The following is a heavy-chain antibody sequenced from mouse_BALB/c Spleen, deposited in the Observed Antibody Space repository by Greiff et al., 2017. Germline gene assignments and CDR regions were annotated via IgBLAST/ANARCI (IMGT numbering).Heavy chain of an antibody. Sequence: VQRVESGPCLVAPSQSLSITCTVSGFSLTSYGVHWVRQPPGKGLEWLGVIWAGGSTNYNSALMSRLSISKDNSKSQVFLKMNSLQTDDTAMYYCAREDDYDDRDYFDDWGQGTTLTVSS. CDR3: AREDDYDDRDYFDD. CDR1: GFSLTSYG. J-gene: IGHJ2*01. CDR2: IWAGGST. V-gene: IGHV2-9*02. D-gene: IGHD2-4*01.